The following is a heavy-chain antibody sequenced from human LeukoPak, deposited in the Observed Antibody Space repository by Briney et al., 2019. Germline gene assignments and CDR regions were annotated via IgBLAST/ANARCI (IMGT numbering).Heavy chain of an antibody. CDR1: GGSFSGYY. Sequence: PSETLSLTCAVYGGSFSGYYWSWIRQPPGKGLELMGEINHSGSTNYNPSLKSRVTISVDTSKNQFSLKLSSVPAADTAVYYCARGGYCSSTSCQIDYWGQGTLVTVSS. CDR3: ARGGYCSSTSCQIDY. V-gene: IGHV4-34*01. D-gene: IGHD2-2*01. CDR2: INHSGST. J-gene: IGHJ4*02.